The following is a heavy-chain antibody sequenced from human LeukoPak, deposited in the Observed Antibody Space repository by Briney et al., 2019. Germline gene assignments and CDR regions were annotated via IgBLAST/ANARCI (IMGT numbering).Heavy chain of an antibody. Sequence: ASVKVSCKASGYTLTSYGISWVRQAPGQGLEWMGWISAYNGNTNYAQKLQGRVTMTTDTSTSTAYMELRSLRSDDTAVYYCARDPRLDYYDSRMNWFDPWGQGTLVTVSS. CDR3: ARDPRLDYYDSRMNWFDP. CDR1: GYTLTSYG. D-gene: IGHD3-22*01. J-gene: IGHJ5*02. V-gene: IGHV1-18*01. CDR2: ISAYNGNT.